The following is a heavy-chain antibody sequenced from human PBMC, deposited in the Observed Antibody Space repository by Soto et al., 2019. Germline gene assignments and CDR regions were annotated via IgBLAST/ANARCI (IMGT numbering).Heavy chain of an antibody. CDR3: ATVYSSSSVYYYYYGMDV. CDR1: GGSFGGYY. CDR2: INHTGST. Sequence: PSETLSLTCAVYGGSFGGYYWSWIRQPPGKGLEWIGEINHTGSTNDNPSLKSRVTISVDTSKNQFSLKLSSVTAADTAVYYCATVYSSSSVYYYYYGMDVWGQGTTVTVS. J-gene: IGHJ6*02. V-gene: IGHV4-34*01. D-gene: IGHD6-6*01.